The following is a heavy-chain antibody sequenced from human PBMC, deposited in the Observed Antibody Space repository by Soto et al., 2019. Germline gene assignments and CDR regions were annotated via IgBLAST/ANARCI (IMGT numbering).Heavy chain of an antibody. V-gene: IGHV1-69*01. CDR2: NLPLYNIA. J-gene: IGHJ2*01. D-gene: IGHD3-10*01. CDR3: ARRRIGYGSWYFDL. CDR1: GGAFSSYA. Sequence: QVQLVQSGAEVKKPGSSVKVYCKASGGAFSSYAISWVRQAHGQWLEWMGGNLPLYNIANSVNKFQGRVTITEDEPTSTAYMDLSNLTSEDTAVYYCARRRIGYGSWYFDLWGRGPIITVSS.